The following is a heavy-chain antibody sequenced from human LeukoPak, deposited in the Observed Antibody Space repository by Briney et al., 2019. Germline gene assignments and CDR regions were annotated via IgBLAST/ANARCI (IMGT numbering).Heavy chain of an antibody. J-gene: IGHJ4*02. D-gene: IGHD4-23*01. Sequence: PSETLSLTCAVYGGSFSGYYWSWIRQPPGKGLEWIGEINHSGSTNYNPSLKSRVTISLDTSKNQLSLRLSSVTAADTAVYFCARAPYGGALDYWGQGTLVTVSS. CDR2: INHSGST. V-gene: IGHV4-34*01. CDR3: ARAPYGGALDY. CDR1: GGSFSGYY.